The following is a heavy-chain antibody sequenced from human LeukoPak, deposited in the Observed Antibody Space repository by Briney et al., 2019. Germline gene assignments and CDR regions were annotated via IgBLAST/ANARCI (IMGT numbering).Heavy chain of an antibody. CDR3: ARLDGYTFGGVIGNGAFDI. CDR2: INHSGST. J-gene: IGHJ3*02. V-gene: IGHV4-34*01. Sequence: SETLSLTCAVYGGSFSGYYWSWIRQPPGKGLEWIGEINHSGSTNYNPSLKSRVTISVDTSKNQFSLKLSSVTAADTAVYYCARLDGYTFGGVIGNGAFDIWGQGTMVTVSS. CDR1: GGSFSGYY. D-gene: IGHD3-16*02.